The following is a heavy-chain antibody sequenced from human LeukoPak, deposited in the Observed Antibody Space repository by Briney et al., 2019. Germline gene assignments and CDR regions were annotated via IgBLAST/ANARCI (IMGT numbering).Heavy chain of an antibody. D-gene: IGHD4-17*01. Sequence: GGSLRLSCAASGFTFSSYSMNWVRQAPGKGLEWVSYISSSSTTIYYADSVKGRFTISRDTAKNSLYLQMNSLRAEDTAVYYCARGTTVTPLAFDYWGQGTLVTVPS. CDR1: GFTFSSYS. J-gene: IGHJ4*02. CDR3: ARGTTVTPLAFDY. CDR2: ISSSSTTI. V-gene: IGHV3-48*01.